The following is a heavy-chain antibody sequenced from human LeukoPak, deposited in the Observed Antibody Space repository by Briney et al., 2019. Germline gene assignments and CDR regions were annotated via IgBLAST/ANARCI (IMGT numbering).Heavy chain of an antibody. J-gene: IGHJ4*02. D-gene: IGHD3-10*01. Sequence: PSETLSLTCAVSGGSISSGGYSWSWIRQPPGKGLEWIGYIYHSGSTYYTPSLKSRVAISVDRSKNQFSLKLSSVTAADTAVYYCASDLYGSGSQDYWGQGTLVTVSS. CDR2: IYHSGST. V-gene: IGHV4-30-2*01. CDR3: ASDLYGSGSQDY. CDR1: GGSISSGGYS.